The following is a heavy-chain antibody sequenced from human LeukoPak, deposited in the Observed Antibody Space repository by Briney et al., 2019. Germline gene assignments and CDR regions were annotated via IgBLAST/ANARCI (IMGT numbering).Heavy chain of an antibody. D-gene: IGHD3-16*01. CDR2: IYYSGNT. J-gene: IGHJ4*02. CDR1: GFTFSSYS. Sequence: GSLRLSCAASGFTFSSYSMNWVRQAPGKGLEWIGSIYYSGNTYYNSSLKSRVTISLDTSKNQFSLNLFSVTAADTAMYYCTRANGYGLDYWGQGTLVTVSS. CDR3: TRANGYGLDY. V-gene: IGHV4-59*12.